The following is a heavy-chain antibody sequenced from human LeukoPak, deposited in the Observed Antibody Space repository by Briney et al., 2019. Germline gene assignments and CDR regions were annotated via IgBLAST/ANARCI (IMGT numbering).Heavy chain of an antibody. CDR3: ARDGDFWSGYYPGY. CDR1: GFTVSSNY. Sequence: GGSLRLSCEASGFTVSSNYMSWVRQAPGKGLEWVSVIYSGGSAYYADSVKGRFTISRDNSKNTLYLQMNSLRAEDTAVYYCARDGDFWSGYYPGYWGQGTLVTDSS. D-gene: IGHD3-3*01. J-gene: IGHJ4*02. V-gene: IGHV3-66*02. CDR2: IYSGGSA.